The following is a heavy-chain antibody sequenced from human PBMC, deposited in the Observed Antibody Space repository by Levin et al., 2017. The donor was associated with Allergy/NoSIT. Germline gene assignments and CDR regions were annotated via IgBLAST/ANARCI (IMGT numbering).Heavy chain of an antibody. J-gene: IGHJ6*02. CDR2: MNPNSGNT. V-gene: IGHV1-8*01. CDR3: ARGFGTMVRGVRRYGMDV. D-gene: IGHD3-10*01. CDR1: GYTFTDYD. Sequence: AGESLKISCKASGYTFTDYDINWVRQATGQGLEWMGWMNPNSGNTGYAQKFQGRVTMTRNISISTAYMELSSLRSEDTAVYYCARGFGTMVRGVRRYGMDVWGQGTTVTVSS.